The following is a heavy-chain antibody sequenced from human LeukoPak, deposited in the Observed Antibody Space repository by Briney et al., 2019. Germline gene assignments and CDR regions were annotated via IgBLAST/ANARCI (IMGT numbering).Heavy chain of an antibody. V-gene: IGHV6-1*01. D-gene: IGHD6-6*01. J-gene: IGHJ4*02. Sequence: SQTLSLTCAISGDSVSSNSAAWNWIRQSPSRGLEWLGRTYYRSKWYNDYAVSVKSRITINPDTSRNQFSLQLNSVTPEDTAVYYCASSQPEYSSTHFDYWGQGTLVTVSS. CDR3: ASSQPEYSSTHFDY. CDR2: TYYRSKWYN. CDR1: GDSVSSNSAA.